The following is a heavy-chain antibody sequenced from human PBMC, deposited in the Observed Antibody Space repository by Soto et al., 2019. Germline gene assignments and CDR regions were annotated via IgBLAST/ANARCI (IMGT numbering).Heavy chain of an antibody. CDR1: GFTFSSYA. CDR3: ARAGCDGGSCYTLAGLRYGMDV. V-gene: IGHV3-30-3*01. D-gene: IGHD2-15*01. CDR2: ISYDGSNK. J-gene: IGHJ6*02. Sequence: QVQLVESGGGVVQPGRSLRLSCAASGFTFSSYAMHWVRQAPGKGLEWVAVISYDGSNKYYADSVKGRFTISRDNSKNTLYLQMNSLRAEDTAVYYCARAGCDGGSCYTLAGLRYGMDVWGQGTTVTVSS.